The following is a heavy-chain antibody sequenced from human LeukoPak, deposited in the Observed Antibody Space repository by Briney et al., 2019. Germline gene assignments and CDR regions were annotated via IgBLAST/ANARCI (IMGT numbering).Heavy chain of an antibody. CDR3: ARVSTLALHYYGMDV. D-gene: IGHD6-13*01. V-gene: IGHV1-46*01. J-gene: IGHJ6*02. Sequence: ASVKVSCKASGYTFTSYYMHWVRQAPGQGLEWMGIINPSGGSTSYAQKFQGRVTMTRDTSTSTVYMELSSLRSEDTAVYYCARVSTLALHYYGMDVWGQGTTVTVSS. CDR1: GYTFTSYY. CDR2: INPSGGST.